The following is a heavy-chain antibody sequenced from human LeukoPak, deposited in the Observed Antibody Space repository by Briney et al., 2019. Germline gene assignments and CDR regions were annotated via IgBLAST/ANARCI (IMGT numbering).Heavy chain of an antibody. CDR1: GFTFSSYG. CDR2: IWYDGSNK. J-gene: IGHJ4*02. Sequence: GGSLRLSCAASGFTFSSYGMHWVRQAPGKGLEWVAVIWYDGSNKYYADSVKGRFTISRDNSKNTLYLQMNSLRAEDTAVYYCASEPYGSGSYDHHFDYWGQGTLVTVSS. D-gene: IGHD3-10*01. CDR3: ASEPYGSGSYDHHFDY. V-gene: IGHV3-33*01.